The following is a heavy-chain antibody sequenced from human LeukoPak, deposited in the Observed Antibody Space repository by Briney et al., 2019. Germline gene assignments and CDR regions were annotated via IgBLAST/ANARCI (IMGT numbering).Heavy chain of an antibody. Sequence: GESLKTSCKGSGYSFTSYWIGWVRQMPGKGLEWMGIIYPADSDTRYRPSFQGQVTISADKSISTAYLQLSSLKASDTAMSYCARDRDTAVRDAFDIWGQGTMVTVSS. CDR1: GYSFTSYW. J-gene: IGHJ3*02. CDR3: ARDRDTAVRDAFDI. CDR2: IYPADSDT. D-gene: IGHD5-18*01. V-gene: IGHV5-51*01.